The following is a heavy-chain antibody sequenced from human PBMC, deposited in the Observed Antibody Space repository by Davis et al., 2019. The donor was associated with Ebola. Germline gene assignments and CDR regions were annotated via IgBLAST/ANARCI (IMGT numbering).Heavy chain of an antibody. CDR2: INDDGSER. J-gene: IGHJ4*02. V-gene: IGHV3-7*01. CDR1: GFTVRTSW. CDR3: ARDPYRGAMDY. D-gene: IGHD1-26*01. Sequence: GESLKTSCAASGFTVRTSWMSWVRQTPGKGLEWVANINDDGSERYYVDSVKGRFTISRDNAKNSLYLQMNSLRDEDSAGYYGARDPYRGAMDYWGQGALVTVSS.